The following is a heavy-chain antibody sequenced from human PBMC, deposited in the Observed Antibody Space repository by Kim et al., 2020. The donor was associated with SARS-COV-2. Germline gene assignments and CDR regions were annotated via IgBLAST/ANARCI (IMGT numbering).Heavy chain of an antibody. CDR1: GGSFSGYY. CDR2: INHSGST. D-gene: IGHD3-16*02. CDR3: ARGRTYYDYVWGSYRPKFFDY. Sequence: SETLSLTCAVYGGSFSGYYWSWIRQPPGKGLEWIGEINHSGSTNYNPSLKSRVTISVDTSKNQFSLKLSSVTAADTAVYYCARGRTYYDYVWGSYRPKFFDYWGQGTLVTVSS. V-gene: IGHV4-34*01. J-gene: IGHJ4*02.